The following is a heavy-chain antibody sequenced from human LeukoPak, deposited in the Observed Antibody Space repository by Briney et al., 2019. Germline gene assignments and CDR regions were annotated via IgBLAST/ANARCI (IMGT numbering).Heavy chain of an antibody. CDR2: INYSGTT. Sequence: PSETLSLTCSVSGASISSSSYYWGWIRQPPGKGLEWIATINYSGTTHYNPSLKSRVTISADTSNNHFSLKLNSVTAADTAVYYCATWELLFDGGVDYWGQGTLVTVSS. V-gene: IGHV4-39*07. D-gene: IGHD1-26*01. CDR1: GASISSSSYY. J-gene: IGHJ4*02. CDR3: ATWELLFDGGVDY.